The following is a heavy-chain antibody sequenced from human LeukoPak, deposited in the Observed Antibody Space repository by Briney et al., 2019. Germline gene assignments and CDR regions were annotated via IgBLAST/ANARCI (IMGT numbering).Heavy chain of an antibody. Sequence: GGSLRLSCAASGFTFSSYAMSWVRQAPGKGLEWVSTISNSDGSTYYADSVKGRFTISRDNSENTLYLQMNSLRAEDTAVYYCAKATGYLLWGQGSVVTVSS. D-gene: IGHD1-14*01. J-gene: IGHJ4*02. V-gene: IGHV3-23*01. CDR3: AKATGYLL. CDR1: GFTFSSYA. CDR2: ISNSDGST.